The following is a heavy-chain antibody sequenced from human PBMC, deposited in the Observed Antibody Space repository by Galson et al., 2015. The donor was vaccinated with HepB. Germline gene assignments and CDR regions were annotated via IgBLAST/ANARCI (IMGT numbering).Heavy chain of an antibody. V-gene: IGHV3-7*01. CDR1: GFTFSSYW. Sequence: SLRLSCAASGFTFSSYWMSWVRQAPGKGLEWVANIKQDGSEKYYVDSVKGRFTISRDNAKNSLYLQMNSLRAEDTAVYYCANAYSSSRPDAFDIWGQGTMVTVSS. CDR2: IKQDGSEK. CDR3: ANAYSSSRPDAFDI. D-gene: IGHD6-13*01. J-gene: IGHJ3*02.